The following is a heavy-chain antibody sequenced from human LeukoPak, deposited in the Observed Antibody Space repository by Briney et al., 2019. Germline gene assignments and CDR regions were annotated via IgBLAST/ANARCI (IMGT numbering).Heavy chain of an antibody. V-gene: IGHV4-59*01. Sequence: SETLSLTCTVSGGSLGSYYWSWIRQPPGKGLEWIGYIYYSGSTNYNPSLKSRVTISVDTSKNQFSLKLGSVTAADTAVYYCARGIVPPAPDYWGQGTLVTVSS. CDR2: IYYSGST. CDR3: ARGIVPPAPDY. CDR1: GGSLGSYY. J-gene: IGHJ4*02. D-gene: IGHD2-2*01.